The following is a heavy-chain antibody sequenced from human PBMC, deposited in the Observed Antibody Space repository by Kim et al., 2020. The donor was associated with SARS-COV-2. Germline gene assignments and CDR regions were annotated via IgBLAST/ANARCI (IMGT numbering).Heavy chain of an antibody. D-gene: IGHD3-10*01. CDR1: GGSISSSSYY. CDR3: ARDRSGTMVRGVEPLALNWFDP. J-gene: IGHJ5*02. Sequence: SETLSLTCTVSGGSISSSSYYWGWIRQPPGKGLEWIGSIYYSGSTYYNPSLKSRVTISVDTSKNQFSLKLSSVTAADTAVYYCARDRSGTMVRGVEPLALNWFDPWGQGTLVTVSS. V-gene: IGHV4-39*07. CDR2: IYYSGST.